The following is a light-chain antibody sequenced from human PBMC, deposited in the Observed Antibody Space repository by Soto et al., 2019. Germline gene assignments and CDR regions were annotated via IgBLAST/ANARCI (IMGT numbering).Light chain of an antibody. J-gene: IGLJ1*01. CDR2: EVT. Sequence: SVLTQPPSASGSPGQSVTFSCTGTSSDIGDYNYVSWYQQHPGKAPKLMIYEVTKRPSGVPDRFSGSKSGNTASLTASGLQADDEAHYYCSSYAGNNNDGFGTGTTVTVL. V-gene: IGLV2-8*01. CDR1: SSDIGDYNY. CDR3: SSYAGNNNDG.